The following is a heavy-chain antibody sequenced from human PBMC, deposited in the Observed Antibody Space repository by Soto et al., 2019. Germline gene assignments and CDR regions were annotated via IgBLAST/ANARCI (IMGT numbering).Heavy chain of an antibody. J-gene: IGHJ4*02. D-gene: IGHD6-13*01. CDR3: ARGHSSSWRFDFDY. Sequence: SETLSLTCTVSGGSISSSSYYWGWIRQPPGKGLEWIGSIYYSGSTYYNPSLKSRVTISVDTSKNQFSLKLSSVTAADTAVYYCARGHSSSWRFDFDYWGQGTLVTVSS. CDR1: GGSISSSSYY. CDR2: IYYSGST. V-gene: IGHV4-39*01.